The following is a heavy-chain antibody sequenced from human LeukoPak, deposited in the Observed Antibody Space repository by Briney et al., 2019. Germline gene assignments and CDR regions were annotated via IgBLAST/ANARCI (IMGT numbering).Heavy chain of an antibody. CDR1: GGSISSYY. CDR3: ARDRGYSSGWYGPQGQFDY. D-gene: IGHD6-19*01. Sequence: SETLSLTCTVSGGSISSYYWSWIRQPPGKGLEWIEYIYYSGSTNYNPSLKSRVTISVDTSKNQFSLKLSSVTAADTAVYYCARDRGYSSGWYGPQGQFDYWGQGTLVTVSS. V-gene: IGHV4-59*01. J-gene: IGHJ4*02. CDR2: IYYSGST.